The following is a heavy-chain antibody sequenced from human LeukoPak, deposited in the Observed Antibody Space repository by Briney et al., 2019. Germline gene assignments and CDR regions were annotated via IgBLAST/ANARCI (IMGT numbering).Heavy chain of an antibody. V-gene: IGHV3-48*03. D-gene: IGHD3-10*01. CDR2: ISTSGSAM. CDR1: GFTFSDYE. CDR3: ARAKPKNMVRGLIMRRESRYYFDY. J-gene: IGHJ4*02. Sequence: GGSLRLSCAASGFTFSDYEMNWVRQTPGKGLEFVSFISTSGSAMYYADSVKGRFTISRDNSKSTLYIQMNSLRAEDTAVYYCARAKPKNMVRGLIMRRESRYYFDYWGQGTLVTVSS.